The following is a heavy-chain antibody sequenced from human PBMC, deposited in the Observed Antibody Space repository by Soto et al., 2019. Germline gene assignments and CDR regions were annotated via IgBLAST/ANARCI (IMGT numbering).Heavy chain of an antibody. CDR2: ISDRGGTT. J-gene: IGHJ4*02. D-gene: IGHD1-1*01. CDR3: AKDKPGTTSFDY. Sequence: GGSLRLSCAASGFTISSYAMSWVRQAPGKGLEWFSAISDRGGTTHYADSVKGRFTISRDTSKNTLYLQMNTLRAEDTAVYYCAKDKPGTTSFDYWGRGTLVTVSS. CDR1: GFTISSYA. V-gene: IGHV3-23*01.